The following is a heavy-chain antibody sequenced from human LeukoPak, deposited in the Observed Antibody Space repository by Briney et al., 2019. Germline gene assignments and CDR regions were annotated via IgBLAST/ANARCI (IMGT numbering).Heavy chain of an antibody. CDR1: GFPFSSYS. CDR3: ARDPPYDYVWGSYSYYFDY. J-gene: IGHJ4*02. Sequence: PGGSLRLSCAASGFPFSSYSMNWVRQAPGKGLEWVSSISSSSSYIYYADSVKGRFTISRDNAKNSLYLQMNSLRAEDTAVYYCARDPPYDYVWGSYSYYFDYWGQGTLVTVSS. V-gene: IGHV3-21*01. D-gene: IGHD3-16*02. CDR2: ISSSSSYI.